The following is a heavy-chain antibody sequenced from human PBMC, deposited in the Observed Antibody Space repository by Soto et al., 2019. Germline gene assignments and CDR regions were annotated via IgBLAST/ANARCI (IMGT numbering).Heavy chain of an antibody. CDR2: FDPEGGEA. CDR3: ATQTPLRGPLIPHINFDC. Sequence: SVTVSCKVSGHALTEFAIRCVRPATGQGREWRGGFDPEGGEAIYAQKWHGRVTVTEDTVTDRAYMELSGLKSDDTAVYYCATQTPLRGPLIPHINFDCWGQGTPVTVSS. CDR1: GHALTEFA. J-gene: IGHJ4*02. V-gene: IGHV1-24*01. D-gene: IGHD3-10*01.